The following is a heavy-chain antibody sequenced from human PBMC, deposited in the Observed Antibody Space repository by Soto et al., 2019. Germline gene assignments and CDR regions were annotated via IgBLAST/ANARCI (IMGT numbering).Heavy chain of an antibody. CDR1: GGTFSSYA. D-gene: IGHD2-15*01. CDR3: ARAYCSGGSCYGRPDYYYYYGMDV. J-gene: IGHJ6*02. V-gene: IGHV1-69*13. Sequence: SVKVSCKASGGTFSSYAISWVRQAPGQGLEWMGGIIPIFGTANYAQKFQGRVTITADESTSTVYMELSSLRSEDTAVYYCARAYCSGGSCYGRPDYYYYYGMDVWGQGTTVTVSS. CDR2: IIPIFGTA.